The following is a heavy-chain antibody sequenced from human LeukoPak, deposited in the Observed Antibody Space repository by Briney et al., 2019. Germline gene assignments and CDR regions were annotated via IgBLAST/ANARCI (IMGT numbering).Heavy chain of an antibody. V-gene: IGHV3-7*01. CDR1: GFTVSSNY. J-gene: IGHJ4*02. D-gene: IGHD3-16*01. CDR2: IKQDGSEK. Sequence: GGSLRLSCAASGFTVSSNYMSWVRQAPGKGLEWVANIKQDGSEKYYVDSVKGRFTISRDNAKNSLYLQMNSLRAEDTAVYYCAREGGYDYVWGSSDYWGQGTLVTVSS. CDR3: AREGGYDYVWGSSDY.